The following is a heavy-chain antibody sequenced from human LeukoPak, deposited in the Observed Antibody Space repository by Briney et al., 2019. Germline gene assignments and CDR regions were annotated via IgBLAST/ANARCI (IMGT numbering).Heavy chain of an antibody. D-gene: IGHD2-15*01. CDR2: INHSGST. V-gene: IGHV4-34*01. J-gene: IGHJ6*03. CDR1: GGSFSGYY. CDR3: ARGPDCSGGSCYSVGVRYYYYYMDV. Sequence: SETLSLTCAVYGGSFSGYYWSWIRKPPGKGLEWNGEINHSGSTNYNPSLKSRVPISVDTSKNQFSLKLSSVTAADTAVYYCARGPDCSGGSCYSVGVRYYYYYMDVWGKGTTVTVSS.